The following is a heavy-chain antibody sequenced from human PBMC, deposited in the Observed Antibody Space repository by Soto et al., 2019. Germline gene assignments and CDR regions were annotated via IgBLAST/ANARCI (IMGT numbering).Heavy chain of an antibody. CDR3: ATDKGIAAAGTSEYFQH. CDR2: FDPEDGET. Sequence: ASVKVSCKASGYTFTSYYMHWVRQAPGQGLEWMGSFDPEDGETIYAQKFQGRVTMTEDTSTDTAYMELSSLRSEDTAVYYCATDKGIAAAGTSEYFQHWGQGTLVTVSS. J-gene: IGHJ1*01. V-gene: IGHV1-24*01. D-gene: IGHD6-13*01. CDR1: GYTFTSYY.